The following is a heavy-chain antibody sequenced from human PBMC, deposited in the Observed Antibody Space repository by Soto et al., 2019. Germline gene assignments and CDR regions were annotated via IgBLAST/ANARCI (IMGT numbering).Heavy chain of an antibody. Sequence: SQTLSLTCAISGDSVSSNSAAWNWIRQSPSRSLEWLGRTYYRSKWYNDYAVSVKSRITINPDTSKNQFSLQLNSVTPEDTAVYYCARSSGSGYSYVYYYYYGMDVWGQGTTVTVSS. CDR1: GDSVSSNSAA. D-gene: IGHD5-18*01. CDR2: TYYRSKWYN. V-gene: IGHV6-1*01. J-gene: IGHJ6*02. CDR3: ARSSGSGYSYVYYYYYGMDV.